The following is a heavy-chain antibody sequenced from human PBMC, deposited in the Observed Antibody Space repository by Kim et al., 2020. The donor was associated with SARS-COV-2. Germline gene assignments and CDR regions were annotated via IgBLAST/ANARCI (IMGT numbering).Heavy chain of an antibody. V-gene: IGHV3-21*01. J-gene: IGHJ4*02. CDR2: I. CDR3: AIDYSYGYDY. Sequence: IYSACSRKGRFTSSRDNAKNSLYLQMNSLRAEDTAVYYCAIDYSYGYDYWGQGTLVTVSS. D-gene: IGHD5-18*01.